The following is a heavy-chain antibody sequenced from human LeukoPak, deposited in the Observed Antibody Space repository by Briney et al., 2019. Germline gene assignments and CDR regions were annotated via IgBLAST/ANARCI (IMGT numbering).Heavy chain of an antibody. V-gene: IGHV4-34*01. D-gene: IGHD2-2*02. CDR1: GGSFSGYY. J-gene: IGHJ6*02. CDR3: ASLPVVPAAIAYYYYYGMDV. CDR2: INHSGST. Sequence: PSETLSLTCAVYGGSFSGYYWSWIRQPPGKGLEWIGEINHSGSTNYNPSLKSRVTISVDTSKNQFSLKLSSVTAADTAVYYCASLPVVPAAIAYYYYYGMDVWGQGTTVTVSS.